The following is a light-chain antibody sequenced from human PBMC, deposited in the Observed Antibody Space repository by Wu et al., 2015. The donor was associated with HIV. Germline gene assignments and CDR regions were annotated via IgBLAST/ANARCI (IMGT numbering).Light chain of an antibody. V-gene: IGKV3-15*01. CDR2: GAS. J-gene: IGKJ1*01. Sequence: EIVMTQSPATLSVFPGERATLSCRASQSVSSNLVWYQQKPGQAPRLLIYGASTRATGIPVRFSGSGSGTEFTLTITSMQSEDFAVYYCQQYNNWVTFGQGTKVE. CDR1: QSVSSN. CDR3: QQYNNWVT.